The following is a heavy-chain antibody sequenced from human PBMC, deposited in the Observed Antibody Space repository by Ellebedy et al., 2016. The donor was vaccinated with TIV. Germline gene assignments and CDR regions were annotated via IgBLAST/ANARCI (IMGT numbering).Heavy chain of an antibody. V-gene: IGHV3-74*01. J-gene: IGHJ4*02. D-gene: IGHD5-18*01. Sequence: GESLKISRGASGFIFKNFLMYWVRQAPGKGPEWVSRISTDGRTTNYADSVKGRFSVSRDNAKNTMYLQMNSMRPEDTSVYYCARGGVVYSYAAADYWGQGTLVTVSS. CDR3: ARGGVVYSYAAADY. CDR1: GFIFKNFL. CDR2: ISTDGRTT.